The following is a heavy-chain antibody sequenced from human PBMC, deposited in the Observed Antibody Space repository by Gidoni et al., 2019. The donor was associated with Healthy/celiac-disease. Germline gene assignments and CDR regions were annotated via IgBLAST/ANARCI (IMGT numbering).Heavy chain of an antibody. D-gene: IGHD3-10*01. V-gene: IGHV4-59*01. J-gene: IGHJ6*03. CDR1: GGSISSYY. CDR3: ARGATYYYGSGSPPYYYYYYMDV. CDR2: IYYSGST. Sequence: QVQLLESGPGLVKPSETLSLTCTVSGGSISSYYWSWLRQPPGKGLEWIGYIYYSGSTNYNPSLKSRVTISVDTSKNQFSLKLSSVTAADTAVYYCARGATYYYGSGSPPYYYYYYMDVWGKGTTVTVSS.